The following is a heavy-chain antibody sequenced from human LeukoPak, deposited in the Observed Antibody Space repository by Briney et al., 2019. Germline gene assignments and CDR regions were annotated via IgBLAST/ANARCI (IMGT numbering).Heavy chain of an antibody. J-gene: IGHJ4*02. V-gene: IGHV4-39*01. CDR1: GGSISSSSYY. Sequence: SETLSLTCTVSGGSISSSSYYWGWIRQPPGRGLGGMGGIYFSGSTYYNPSLKSRVTISVDTSKNQFSLNLSSVTAADTAVYYCARGSWDRYYYGSGRPSYFDYWGQGTLVTVSS. D-gene: IGHD3-10*01. CDR2: IYFSGST. CDR3: ARGSWDRYYYGSGRPSYFDY.